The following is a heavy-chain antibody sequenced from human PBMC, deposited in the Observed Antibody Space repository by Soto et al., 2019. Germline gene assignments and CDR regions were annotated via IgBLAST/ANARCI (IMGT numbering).Heavy chain of an antibody. V-gene: IGHV5-10-1*01. Sequence: GQSMQISCQGSGYSFADYWITRVRQKSGKGLEWMGRIDPSDSQTYYSPSFRGHATISATKSITTVFLQWSSLRASDTAMYYCARQIYDSGSGPNFQYYFDSWGQGTPVTVSS. CDR1: GYSFADYW. J-gene: IGHJ4*02. CDR2: IDPSDSQT. CDR3: ARQIYDSGSGPNFQYYFDS. D-gene: IGHD2-15*01.